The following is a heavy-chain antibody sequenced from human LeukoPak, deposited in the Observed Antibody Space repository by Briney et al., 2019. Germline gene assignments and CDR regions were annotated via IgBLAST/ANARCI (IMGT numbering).Heavy chain of an antibody. J-gene: IGHJ5*01. V-gene: IGHV3-21*01. CDR2: INTRSYI. CDR1: GFTFSSYS. D-gene: IGHD2-15*01. CDR3: AREGGYCYAGSCRWFDS. Sequence: GGSLRVSCAASGFTFSSYSMNWVRQAPGKGLEWVSSINTRSYIYYADSVNGRFTISRDDAKNSLYTQMNSLPAEDTAVYYCAREGGYCYAGSCRWFDSWGQGTLVTVSS.